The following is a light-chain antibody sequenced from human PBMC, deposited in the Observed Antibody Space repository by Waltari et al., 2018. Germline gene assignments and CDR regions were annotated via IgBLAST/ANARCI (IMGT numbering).Light chain of an antibody. CDR3: QQYNSWRT. Sequence: EILMTQSPPTLSVSPGESATLSCRASQSIARNLAWYQQKPGQAPRLLIYGASTRATGIPARFSGSGSGTEFTLTISSLQSEDFAVNYCQQYNSWRTFGQGTKLEIK. V-gene: IGKV3-15*01. J-gene: IGKJ2*01. CDR2: GAS. CDR1: QSIARN.